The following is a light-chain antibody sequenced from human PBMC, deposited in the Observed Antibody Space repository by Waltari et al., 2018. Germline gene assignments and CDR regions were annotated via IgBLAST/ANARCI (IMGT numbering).Light chain of an antibody. J-gene: IGKJ5*01. CDR1: QNITTS. V-gene: IGKV1-39*01. CDR3: QQSYSTPFT. CDR2: AAS. Sequence: DIQMTQSPSSLSASVGDRVTITCRASQNITTSLNWYQQKPGKAPALLIYAASSLAGGVPSGFSGSGSGTDFSLTISSLQPEDFATYYCQQSYSTPFTFGQGTRLEIK.